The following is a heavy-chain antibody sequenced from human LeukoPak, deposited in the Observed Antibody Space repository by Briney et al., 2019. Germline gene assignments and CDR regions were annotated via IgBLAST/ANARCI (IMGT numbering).Heavy chain of an antibody. V-gene: IGHV4-38-2*02. D-gene: IGHD3-3*01. Sequence: SETLSLTCTVSGYSISSGYYWRWIRQPPGKGLEWIGSIYYSGSTYYNPSLKSRVTISVDTSKNQFSLKLSSVTAADTAVYYCARGTSGDFWSGYYRHWFDPWGQGTLVTVSS. J-gene: IGHJ5*02. CDR3: ARGTSGDFWSGYYRHWFDP. CDR2: IYYSGST. CDR1: GYSISSGYY.